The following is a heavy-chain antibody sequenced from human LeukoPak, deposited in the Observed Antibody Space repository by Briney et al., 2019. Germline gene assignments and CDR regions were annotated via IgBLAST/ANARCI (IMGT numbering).Heavy chain of an antibody. D-gene: IGHD1-26*01. J-gene: IGHJ4*02. CDR3: ARRPNIVGAPFDY. CDR1: GYSFSNYW. V-gene: IGHV5-51*01. CDR2: IYPGDSDT. Sequence: GKSLKISCKGFGYSFSNYWIAWVRQMPEKGLEWMGIIYPGDSDTRYSPSFQGQVTISADKSISTAYLQWSSLKASDTAMYYCARRPNIVGAPFDYWGQGTLVTVSS.